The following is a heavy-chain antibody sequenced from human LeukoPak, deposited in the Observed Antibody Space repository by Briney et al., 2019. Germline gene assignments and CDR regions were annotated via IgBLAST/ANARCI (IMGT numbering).Heavy chain of an antibody. CDR2: ISYTGST. D-gene: IGHD2-2*03. Sequence: SETLSLTCTVSGGSISSGSYSWSWIRQPPGKGLEWIGYISYTGSTNYSPSLKSRVTISVDTSKNQFSLKLSSVTAADTAVYYCARAVGYCSTTTCSYYYYMDVWGKGTTVTVSS. V-gene: IGHV4-61*01. J-gene: IGHJ6*03. CDR3: ARAVGYCSTTTCSYYYYMDV. CDR1: GGSISSGSYS.